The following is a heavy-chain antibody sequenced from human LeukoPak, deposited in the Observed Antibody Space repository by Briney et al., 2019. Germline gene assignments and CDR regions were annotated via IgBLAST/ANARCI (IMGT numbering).Heavy chain of an antibody. CDR3: AREATVVGATII. V-gene: IGHV4-4*07. Sequence: SETLSLTCTVSGDSVSTYYWSWIRQSAGKGLEWIGHISTTGSTTYKPSLKSRVTVSVDTSENQFSLKLSSVTAAHTAVYYCAREATVVGATIIWGQGTLVTVSS. CDR2: ISTTGST. CDR1: GDSVSTYY. J-gene: IGHJ4*02. D-gene: IGHD1-26*01.